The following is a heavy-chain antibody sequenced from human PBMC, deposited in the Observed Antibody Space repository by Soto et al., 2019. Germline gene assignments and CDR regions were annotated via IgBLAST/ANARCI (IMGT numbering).Heavy chain of an antibody. V-gene: IGHV1-69*13. Sequence: GASVKVSCKASGGTFSSYAISWVRQAPGQGLEWMGGIIPIFGTANYAQKFQGRVTITADESTSTAYMELSSLRSEDTAVYYCARGSIAARYYYYYYGMDVWGQGTTVTVSS. J-gene: IGHJ6*02. D-gene: IGHD6-6*01. CDR3: ARGSIAARYYYYYYGMDV. CDR1: GGTFSSYA. CDR2: IIPIFGTA.